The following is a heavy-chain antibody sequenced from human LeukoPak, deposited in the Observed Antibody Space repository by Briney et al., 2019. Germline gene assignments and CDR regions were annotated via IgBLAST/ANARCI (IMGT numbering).Heavy chain of an antibody. J-gene: IGHJ4*02. CDR1: GFTFDDYA. V-gene: IGHV3-43D*03. Sequence: GGSLRLFCAASGFTFDDYAMHWVRQAPGKGLEWVSLISWDGGSTYYADSVKGRFTISRDNSKNSLYLQMNSLRAEDTALYYCASGSSWTHYYFDYWGQGTLVTVSS. CDR3: ASGSSWTHYYFDY. D-gene: IGHD6-13*01. CDR2: ISWDGGST.